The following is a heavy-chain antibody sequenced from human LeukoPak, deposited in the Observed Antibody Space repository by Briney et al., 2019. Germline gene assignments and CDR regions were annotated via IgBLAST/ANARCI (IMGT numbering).Heavy chain of an antibody. Sequence: PGRSLRLSCAASGFTFSSYAMHWVRQAPGKGLEWVAVISYDGSNKYYADSVKGRFTISRDNSKNTLYLQMNSLRAEDTAVYYCARVSYYDFWSGYPSDAFDIWGQGTMVTVSS. CDR1: GFTFSSYA. J-gene: IGHJ3*02. CDR3: ARVSYYDFWSGYPSDAFDI. D-gene: IGHD3-3*01. CDR2: ISYDGSNK. V-gene: IGHV3-30-3*01.